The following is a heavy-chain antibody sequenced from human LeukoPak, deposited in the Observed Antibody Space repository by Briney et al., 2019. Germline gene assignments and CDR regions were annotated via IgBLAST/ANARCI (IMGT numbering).Heavy chain of an antibody. Sequence: PGGSLRLSCAASGFTFSAYWMTCVRQAPGKGLEWVANIKHDGSEEYYVDSVKGRFAISRDNAKNSLYLQMNSLRAEDTAVYYCARGVTTGVDAFDIWGQGTMVTVSS. CDR3: ARGVTTGVDAFDI. J-gene: IGHJ3*02. CDR2: IKHDGSEE. D-gene: IGHD4-17*01. CDR1: GFTFSAYW. V-gene: IGHV3-7*04.